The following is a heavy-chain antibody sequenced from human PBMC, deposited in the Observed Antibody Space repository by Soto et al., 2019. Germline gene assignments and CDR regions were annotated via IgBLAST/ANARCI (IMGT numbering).Heavy chain of an antibody. D-gene: IGHD3-3*01. V-gene: IGHV3-23*01. CDR3: AKRQSFDFWSGYLPFFDY. J-gene: IGHJ4*02. CDR1: AINFRSYA. Sequence: PGGSLRLSCSASAINFRSYAMSWVRQAPGKGLEWVSAVGGSGSDTYYADSVKGRFTISRDDSKNTLYLHMSSLRVEDTAIYYCAKRQSFDFWSGYLPFFDYWGQGTPVTGSS. CDR2: VGGSGSDT.